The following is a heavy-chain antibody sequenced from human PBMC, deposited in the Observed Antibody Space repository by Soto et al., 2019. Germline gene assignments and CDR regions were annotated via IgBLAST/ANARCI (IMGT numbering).Heavy chain of an antibody. CDR2: IYYSGST. Sequence: SETLSLTCTVSGGSISSSSYYWGWIRQPPGKGLEWIGSIYYSGSTYYNPSLKSRVTISVDTSKNQFSLKLSSVTAADTAVYYCARHNREGAAAGIRWFDPWGQGTLVTVSS. D-gene: IGHD6-13*01. CDR1: GGSISSSSYY. CDR3: ARHNREGAAAGIRWFDP. J-gene: IGHJ5*02. V-gene: IGHV4-39*01.